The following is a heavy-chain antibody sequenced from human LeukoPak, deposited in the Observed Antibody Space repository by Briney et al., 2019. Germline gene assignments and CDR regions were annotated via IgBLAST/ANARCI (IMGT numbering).Heavy chain of an antibody. V-gene: IGHV1-8*01. J-gene: IGHJ6*02. Sequence: ASVKVSCKASGYTFTSYDINWVRQATGQGLEWMGWMNPNSGNTGYAQKFQGRVTTTRNTSISTAYMELSSLRSEDTAVYYCARGGAVAGTSYFYYYYGMDVWGQGTTVTVSS. D-gene: IGHD6-19*01. CDR3: ARGGAVAGTSYFYYYYGMDV. CDR1: GYTFTSYD. CDR2: MNPNSGNT.